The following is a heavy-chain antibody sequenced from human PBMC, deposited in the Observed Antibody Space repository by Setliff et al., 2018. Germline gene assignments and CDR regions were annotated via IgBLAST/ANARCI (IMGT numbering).Heavy chain of an antibody. CDR1: GASISSGAYF. CDR2: IFYNGNT. V-gene: IGHV4-31*03. Sequence: KPSETLSLTCTVSGASISSGAYFWSWIRQHPGKGLEWIGYIFYNGNTFYNPSLQSRVTISVDTSKNQFSLKLTSLNAADSAVYYCARASHSYGSPNWFDPWGPGTLVTVSS. D-gene: IGHD3-22*01. CDR3: ARASHSYGSPNWFDP. J-gene: IGHJ5*02.